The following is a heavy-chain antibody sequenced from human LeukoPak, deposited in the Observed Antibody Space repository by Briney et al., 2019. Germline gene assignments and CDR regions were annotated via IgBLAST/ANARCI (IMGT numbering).Heavy chain of an antibody. CDR2: ISGSGGST. CDR3: AKDRGPTSLDAFDI. J-gene: IGHJ3*02. Sequence: GGPLRLSCSASGFTFSNYGMSWVRQAPGKGLEWVSAISGSGGSTYYADSVKGRFTISRDNSKNTLYLQMNSLRAEDTAVYYCAKDRGPTSLDAFDIWGQGTMVTVSS. CDR1: GFTFSNYG. D-gene: IGHD3-10*01. V-gene: IGHV3-23*01.